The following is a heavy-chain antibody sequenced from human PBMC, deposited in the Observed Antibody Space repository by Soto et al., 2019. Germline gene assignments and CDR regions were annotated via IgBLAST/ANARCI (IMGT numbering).Heavy chain of an antibody. CDR1: GCTFSSYA. V-gene: IGHV3-23*01. Sequence: GGSLRLSCAASGCTFSSYAMSWVRQAPGKGLEWVSAISGSGGSTYYADSVKGRFTIARDNSKNTLYLQMNSLRAEDPAVYYCAKDEGHVKDVWGQGTTVTVSS. CDR3: AKDEGHVKDV. CDR2: ISGSGGST. J-gene: IGHJ6*02.